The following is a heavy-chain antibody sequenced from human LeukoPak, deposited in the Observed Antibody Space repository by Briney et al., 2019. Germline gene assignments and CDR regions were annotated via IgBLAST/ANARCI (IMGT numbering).Heavy chain of an antibody. J-gene: IGHJ2*01. V-gene: IGHV3-30*18. D-gene: IGHD4-23*01. Sequence: GGSLRLSCAASGFTFSSYGMYWVRQAPGKGLEWVAVISYDGSNKYYADSVKGRFTISRDNSKNTLYLQMNSLRAEDTAVYYCAKDLCSTVVTPLCWYFDLWGRGTLVTVSS. CDR3: AKDLCSTVVTPLCWYFDL. CDR2: ISYDGSNK. CDR1: GFTFSSYG.